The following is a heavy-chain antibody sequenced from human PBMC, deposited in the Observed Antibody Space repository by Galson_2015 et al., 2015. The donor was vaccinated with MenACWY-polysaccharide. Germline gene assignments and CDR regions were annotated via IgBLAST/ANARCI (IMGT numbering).Heavy chain of an antibody. J-gene: IGHJ4*02. Sequence: SLRLSCAASGFTFSSYAMSWVRQAPGKGLEWVSTISGSGGCSNQADSVKGRFTISRDNSKNTLYLQMNSLRAEDTALYYCAKYGIEVAGSLKNHFDYWGQGTLVTVSS. CDR3: AKYGIEVAGSLKNHFDY. CDR2: ISGSGGCS. V-gene: IGHV3-23*01. D-gene: IGHD6-19*01. CDR1: GFTFSSYA.